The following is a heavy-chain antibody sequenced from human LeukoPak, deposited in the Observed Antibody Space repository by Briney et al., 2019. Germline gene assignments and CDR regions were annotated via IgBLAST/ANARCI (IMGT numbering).Heavy chain of an antibody. CDR2: INYSGST. J-gene: IGHJ4*02. D-gene: IGHD1-1*01. CDR3: ARGEGWNDYFDY. CDR1: GGSISSGGYY. V-gene: IGHV4-31*03. Sequence: SQTLSLTCTVSGGSISSGGYYWSWIRQHPGKGLEWIGYINYSGSTYYNPSLKSRVTISVDTSKNQFSLKLSSVTAADTAVYYCARGEGWNDYFDYWGQGTLVTVSS.